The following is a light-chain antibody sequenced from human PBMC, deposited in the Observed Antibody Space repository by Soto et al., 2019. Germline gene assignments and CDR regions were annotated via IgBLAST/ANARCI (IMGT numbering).Light chain of an antibody. CDR3: QQYNNWPPWT. Sequence: DIQMTQSPSSLSASVEDRVIITCRASQSISSHLNWYQQEPGKAPKLXXFAASSLQSGVPSRFSGSGSGTEFTLTISSLQSEDFAVYYCQQYNNWPPWTFGQGTKVDIK. J-gene: IGKJ1*01. CDR2: AAS. CDR1: QSISSH. V-gene: IGKV1-39*01.